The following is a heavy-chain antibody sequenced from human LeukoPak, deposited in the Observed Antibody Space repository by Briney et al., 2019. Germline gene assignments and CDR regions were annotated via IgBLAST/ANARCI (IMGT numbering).Heavy chain of an antibody. Sequence: GGSLRLSCAASGFTFSSYSMNWVRQAPGKGPEWVSSISSSSSYIYYADSVKGRFTISRDNAKNSLYLQMNSLRAEDTAVYYCARDLGYSSSSGRYYYYGMDVWGQGTTVTVSS. CDR1: GFTFSSYS. CDR3: ARDLGYSSSSGRYYYYGMDV. J-gene: IGHJ6*02. V-gene: IGHV3-21*04. CDR2: ISSSSSYI. D-gene: IGHD6-6*01.